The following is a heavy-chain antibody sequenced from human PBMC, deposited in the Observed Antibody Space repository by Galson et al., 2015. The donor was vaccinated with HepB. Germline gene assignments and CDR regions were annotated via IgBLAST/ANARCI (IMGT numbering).Heavy chain of an antibody. CDR2: INHSGST. J-gene: IGHJ4*02. CDR1: GGSFSGYY. D-gene: IGHD2-2*02. V-gene: IGHV4-34*01. Sequence: SETLSLTCAVYGGSFSGYYWSWIRQPPGKGLEWIGEINHSGSTNYNPSLKSRVTISVDTSKDQFSLKLSSVTAADTAVYYCARQIPQGPRPDCSSTSCYTSLGSFDYWGQGTLVTVPS. CDR3: ARQIPQGPRPDCSSTSCYTSLGSFDY.